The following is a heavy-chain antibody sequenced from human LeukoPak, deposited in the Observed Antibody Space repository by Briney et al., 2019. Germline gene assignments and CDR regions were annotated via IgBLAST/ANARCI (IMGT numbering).Heavy chain of an antibody. J-gene: IGHJ4*02. CDR2: FKADGTT. CDR1: GFTFSDCA. D-gene: IGHD3-16*01. CDR3: AKAPKWGSHKGYFDY. V-gene: IGHV3-23*01. Sequence: GGSLRLSCAVSGFTFSDCAMSWVRQAPGRGLEWVSGFKADGTTYYADSVKGRFAMSRDISNNTLYLQMNNLRAEGTATYYCAKAPKWGSHKGYFDYWGQGTLVTVSP.